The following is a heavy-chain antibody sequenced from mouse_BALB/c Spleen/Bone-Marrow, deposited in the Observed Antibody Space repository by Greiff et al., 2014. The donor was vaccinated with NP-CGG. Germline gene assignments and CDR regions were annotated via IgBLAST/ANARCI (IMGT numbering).Heavy chain of an antibody. V-gene: IGHV1-7*01. CDR2: INPSTGYT. J-gene: IGHJ4*01. CDR1: GYTFTSYW. CDR3: ASPCGNYDAMDY. D-gene: IGHD2-1*01. Sequence: VQLQQSGAELAKPGASVKMSCKASGYTFTSYWMHWVKQRPGQGLEWIGYINPSTGYTEYNQKFKDKATLTADKSSSTAYMQXXXXXXXDXAVYYCASPCGNYDAMDYWGQGTSVTV.